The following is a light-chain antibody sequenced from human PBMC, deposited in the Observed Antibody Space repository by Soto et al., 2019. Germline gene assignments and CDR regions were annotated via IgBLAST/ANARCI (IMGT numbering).Light chain of an antibody. CDR1: QSVSSN. J-gene: IGKJ5*01. V-gene: IGKV3-15*01. Sequence: EIVMTQSPATLSLSPLERSTLSCMARQSVSSNLAWYQQKPGQAPRLLIYGASTRATGIPARFSGSGSGTEFTLTISSLQSEDFAVYYCQQYNNWPPITFGQGTRLEI. CDR3: QQYNNWPPIT. CDR2: GAS.